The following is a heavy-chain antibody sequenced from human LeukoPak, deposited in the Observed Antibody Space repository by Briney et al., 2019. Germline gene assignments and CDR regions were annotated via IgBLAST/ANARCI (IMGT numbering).Heavy chain of an antibody. V-gene: IGHV3-20*04. D-gene: IGHD6-19*01. CDR2: INWNGGST. CDR3: ARDRGIAVAGTFDY. J-gene: IGHJ4*02. CDR1: GFTFDDYG. Sequence: GGSLRLSCAASGFTFDDYGMSWVRQAPGKGLEWVSGINWNGGSTGYADSVKGRFTISGDNAKNSLYLQMNSLRAEDTALYYCARDRGIAVAGTFDYWGQGTLVTVSS.